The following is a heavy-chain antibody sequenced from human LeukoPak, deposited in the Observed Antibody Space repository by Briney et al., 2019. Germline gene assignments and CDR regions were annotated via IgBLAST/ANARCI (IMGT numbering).Heavy chain of an antibody. V-gene: IGHV3-7*01. CDR3: ARDRLSYYDSSGYYPWHFQH. J-gene: IGHJ1*01. CDR2: IKQDGSEK. Sequence: GGSLRLSCAASGFTFSSYWMSWVRQAPGKGLEWVANIKQDGSEKYYVDSVKGRFTISRDNAKNSLYLQMNSLRAEDTAVYYCARDRLSYYDSSGYYPWHFQHWGQGTLVTVSS. D-gene: IGHD3-22*01. CDR1: GFTFSSYW.